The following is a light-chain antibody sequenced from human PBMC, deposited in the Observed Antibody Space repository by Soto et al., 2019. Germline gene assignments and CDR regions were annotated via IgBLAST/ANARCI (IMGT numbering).Light chain of an antibody. V-gene: IGKV1-33*01. CDR3: QQYDNLPLT. CDR2: DAS. CDR1: QDINNY. Sequence: DIQMTQSPSSLSASVGDRVTITCQASQDINNYLNWYQQRPGKAPKLLIYDASTLETGVPSRFSGSGSGTDFTFTISSLQPEDIATYYCQQYDNLPLTFGGGTKVEIK. J-gene: IGKJ4*01.